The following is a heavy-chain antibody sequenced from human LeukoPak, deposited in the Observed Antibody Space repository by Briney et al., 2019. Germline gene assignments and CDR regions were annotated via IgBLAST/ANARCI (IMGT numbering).Heavy chain of an antibody. J-gene: IGHJ5*02. CDR1: GFTFSSYG. V-gene: IGHV3-33*01. Sequence: GRSLRLSCAASGFTFSSYGMHWVRQAPGKGLEWVAVIWYDGSNKYYADSVKGRFTISRDNSKNTLYLQMNSLRAEDTAVYYCARDPQGYCRGGSCYRNWFDPWGQGTLVTVAS. CDR2: IWYDGSNK. CDR3: ARDPQGYCRGGSCYRNWFDP. D-gene: IGHD2-15*01.